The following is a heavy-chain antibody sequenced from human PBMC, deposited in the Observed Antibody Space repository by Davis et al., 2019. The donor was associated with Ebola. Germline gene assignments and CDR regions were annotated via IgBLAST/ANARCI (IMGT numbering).Heavy chain of an antibody. J-gene: IGHJ6*02. CDR2: IKQDGSEK. V-gene: IGHV3-7*01. CDR1: GFTFSSYW. CDR3: SSSSSYYYYGMDV. D-gene: IGHD6-6*01. Sequence: GESLKISCAASGFTFSSYWMSWVRQAPGKGLEWVANIKQDGSEKYYVDSVKGRFTISRDNAKNSLYLQMNSLRAEDTAVYYCSSSSSYYYYGMDVWGQGTTVTVSS.